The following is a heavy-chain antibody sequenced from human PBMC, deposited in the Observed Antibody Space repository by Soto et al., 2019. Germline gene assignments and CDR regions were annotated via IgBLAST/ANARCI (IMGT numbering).Heavy chain of an antibody. V-gene: IGHV4-30-4*01. Sequence: PSETLSLTCTVSGGSTSSDNYWSWIRQPPGKGLEWIGHIYYSGNTDYNPSLKSRLAISIDTSKNQFSLKLSSVTAADTAVYFCAREGGESSDGLYYFDSWGQGPLVTVSS. J-gene: IGHJ4*02. D-gene: IGHD3-16*01. CDR2: IYYSGNT. CDR1: GGSTSSDNY. CDR3: AREGGESSDGLYYFDS.